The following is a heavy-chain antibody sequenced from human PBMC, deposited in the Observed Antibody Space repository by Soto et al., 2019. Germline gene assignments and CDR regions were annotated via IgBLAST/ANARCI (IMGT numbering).Heavy chain of an antibody. J-gene: IGHJ6*02. CDR2: IGNYGDT. V-gene: IGHV3-13*01. CDR1: GSTFSGYD. CDR3: ARDRGRRMDV. Sequence: PGGSLRLSCAASGSTFSGYDMHWVRQPTGKGLEWVSGIGNYGDTFYGGSVRGRFTISRDVAQNSLYLQMNSLRSGDTAVYYCARDRGRRMDVWGQGTTVTVSS. D-gene: IGHD5-12*01.